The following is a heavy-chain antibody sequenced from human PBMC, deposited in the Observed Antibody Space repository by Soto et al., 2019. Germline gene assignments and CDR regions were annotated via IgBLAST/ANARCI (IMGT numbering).Heavy chain of an antibody. Sequence: SETQSVTSPVSGGSISSDSCYWTWLRQHAGQGLEWIGFMSYSGSTYYNPSLRSRVTISLDTSKNQFSLKLSSVTAADTAVYYCAIRPDRGSWSRFDPWGQGTLVTVSS. D-gene: IGHD6-13*01. CDR3: AIRPDRGSWSRFDP. V-gene: IGHV4-31*03. CDR2: MSYSGST. CDR1: GGSISSDSCY. J-gene: IGHJ5*02.